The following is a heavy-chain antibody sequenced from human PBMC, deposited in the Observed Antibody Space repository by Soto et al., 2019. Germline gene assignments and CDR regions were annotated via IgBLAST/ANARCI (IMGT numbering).Heavy chain of an antibody. CDR1: GFTFGTYG. Sequence: GGSLRLSCAASGFTFGTYGMHWVRQAPGKGLEWVSVIWFDGSNKTYADSVKGRFTISRDNSKSMLYLQMNSLRAEDTAVYYCAGCPGYCSGGSCYGCYYYYGMDVWGQGTTVTVSS. V-gene: IGHV3-33*01. J-gene: IGHJ6*02. CDR2: IWFDGSNK. D-gene: IGHD2-15*01. CDR3: AGCPGYCSGGSCYGCYYYYGMDV.